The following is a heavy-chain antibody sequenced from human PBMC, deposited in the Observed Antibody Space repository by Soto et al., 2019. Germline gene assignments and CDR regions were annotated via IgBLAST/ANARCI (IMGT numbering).Heavy chain of an antibody. J-gene: IGHJ5*02. V-gene: IGHV1-69*06. CDR3: AGAGGEQRGNWFDP. Sequence: QVQLVQSGAEVKKPGSSVKVSCKASGGTFSSYAISWVRQAPGQGLEWMGGIIPIFGTANYAQKFQGRVTITPDKSRSRGYMELSTLRSEGMAVYYWAGAGGEQRGNWFDPWGQGTLVTVSS. D-gene: IGHD6-25*01. CDR1: GGTFSSYA. CDR2: IIPIFGTA.